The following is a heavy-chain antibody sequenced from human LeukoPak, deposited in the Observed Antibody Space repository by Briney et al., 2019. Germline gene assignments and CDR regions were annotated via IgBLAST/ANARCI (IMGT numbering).Heavy chain of an antibody. CDR3: ARVLWSGYFDY. V-gene: IGHV3-21*01. D-gene: IGHD1-1*01. Sequence: GGSLRLSCAASGFTFSSYAMSWVRQAPGKGLEWVSSISSSSSYIYYADSVKGRFTISRDNAKNSLYLQMNSLRAEDTAVYYCARVLWSGYFDYWGQGTLVTVSS. CDR1: GFTFSSYA. J-gene: IGHJ4*02. CDR2: ISSSSSYI.